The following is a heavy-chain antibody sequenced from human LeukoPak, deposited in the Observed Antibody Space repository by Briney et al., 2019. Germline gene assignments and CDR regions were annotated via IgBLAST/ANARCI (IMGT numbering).Heavy chain of an antibody. CDR2: IDTNTGNP. D-gene: IGHD3-22*01. CDR3: ARKPYDSRGYYLHEY. J-gene: IGHJ4*02. CDR1: GYTFTDYA. V-gene: IGHV7-4-1*02. Sequence: ASVKVSCKASGYTFTDYAMSWVRQAPEQGLEWMGWIDTNTGNPTYAQGFTGRFGFSLDTSVSTAYLQISSLKAEDTAVYYCARKPYDSRGYYLHEYRGQGSLVTVSS.